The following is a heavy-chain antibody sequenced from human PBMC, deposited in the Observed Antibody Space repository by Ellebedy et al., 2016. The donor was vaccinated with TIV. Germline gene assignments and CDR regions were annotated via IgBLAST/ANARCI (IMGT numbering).Heavy chain of an antibody. V-gene: IGHV4-59*01. Sequence: MPSETLSLTCTVSGASINSYWNCIRQPPGRGLEYIGYVYSSWKTNYSPFLKDRVTISLDTSKSQFSLNLNSVTAADTAVYYCARKSLSNWSFDLWGRGTLVTVSS. CDR2: VYSSWKT. J-gene: IGHJ2*01. CDR3: ARKSLSNWSFDL. CDR1: GASINSY.